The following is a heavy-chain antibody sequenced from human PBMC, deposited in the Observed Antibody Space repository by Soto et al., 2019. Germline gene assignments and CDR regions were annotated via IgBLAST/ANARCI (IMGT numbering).Heavy chain of an antibody. Sequence: PSETLSLTCAVSGGSISSSNWWSWVRQPPGKGLEWIGEIYHSGSTNYNPSLKGRVTMSVDTSKNQFSLKLTSVTAADTAVYYCARQSKGYSVEVDYWGQGTLVPVSS. CDR2: IYHSGST. CDR1: GGSISSSNW. CDR3: ARQSKGYSVEVDY. V-gene: IGHV4-4*02. D-gene: IGHD6-13*01. J-gene: IGHJ4*02.